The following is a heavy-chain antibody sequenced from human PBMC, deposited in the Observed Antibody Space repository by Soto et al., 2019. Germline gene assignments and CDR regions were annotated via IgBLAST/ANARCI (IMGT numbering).Heavy chain of an antibody. V-gene: IGHV4-39*01. CDR3: ARHGGGYSGYDYSGASWYFDL. CDR2: IYYSGST. D-gene: IGHD5-12*01. J-gene: IGHJ2*01. CDR1: GGSISSSSYY. Sequence: QLQLQESGPGLVKPSETLSLTCTVSGGSISSSSYYWGWIRQPPGKGLEWIGSIYYSGSTYYNPSLKSRVTISVDTSKNQFSLKLSSVTAADTAVYYCARHGGGYSGYDYSGASWYFDLWGRGTLVTVSS.